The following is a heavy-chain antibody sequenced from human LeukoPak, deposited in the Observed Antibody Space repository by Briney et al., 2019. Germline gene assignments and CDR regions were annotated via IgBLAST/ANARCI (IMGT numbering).Heavy chain of an antibody. V-gene: IGHV4-59*01. CDR2: LYYSGST. Sequence: SETLSLTCTVSGGSISSYYWSWIRQPPAKGLEWIGYLYYSGSTNYNPSLKSRVTISVDTSKNQFSLKLSSVTAADTAVYYCARFNRYYFDYWGQGTLVTVSS. CDR1: GGSISSYY. CDR3: ARFNRYYFDY. J-gene: IGHJ4*02.